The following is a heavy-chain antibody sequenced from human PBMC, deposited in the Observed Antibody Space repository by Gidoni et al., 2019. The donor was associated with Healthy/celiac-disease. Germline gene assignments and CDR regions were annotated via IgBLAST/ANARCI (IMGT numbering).Heavy chain of an antibody. V-gene: IGHV3-30-3*01. CDR3: ARAGEPDAFDI. CDR1: GFTFSSYA. Sequence: QVQLVESGGGVVQPGRSLRLSCSGSGFTFSSYAMHWVLQAPGKGLEWVAVISYDGSNKYYADSVKGRFTISRENSKNTLYLQMNSLRAEDTAVYYCARAGEPDAFDIWGQGTMVTVSS. J-gene: IGHJ3*02. D-gene: IGHD3-10*01. CDR2: ISYDGSNK.